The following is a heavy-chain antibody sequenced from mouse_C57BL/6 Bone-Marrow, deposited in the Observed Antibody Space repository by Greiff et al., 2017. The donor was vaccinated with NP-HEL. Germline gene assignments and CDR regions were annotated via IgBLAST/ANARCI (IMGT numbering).Heavy chain of an antibody. CDR1: GFTFSSYA. J-gene: IGHJ2*01. CDR3: TSYYGNYWDY. CDR2: ISSGGDYI. D-gene: IGHD2-1*01. V-gene: IGHV5-9-1*02. Sequence: EVKVVESGEGLVKPGGSLKLSCAASGFTFSSYAMSWVRQTPEKRLEWVAYISSGGDYIYYADTVKGRFTISRDNARNTLYLQMSSLKSEDTAMYYCTSYYGNYWDYWGKGTTLTVSS.